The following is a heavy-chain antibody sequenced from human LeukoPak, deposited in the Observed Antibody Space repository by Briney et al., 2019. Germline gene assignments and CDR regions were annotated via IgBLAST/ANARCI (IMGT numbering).Heavy chain of an antibody. V-gene: IGHV4-59*01. J-gene: IGHJ6*02. CDR3: ARAGYCSSTSCQWVPLV. CDR2: NYYSGST. D-gene: IGHD2-2*03. Sequence: SETLSLTCTVSGGSMKNYYWIWIRQSPGKGLEWIGYNYYSGSTNYNPSLKSRVTISVDTSKNQFSLKLNSVTAADTAVYYCARAGYCSSTSCQWVPLVWGQGTTVTVTS. CDR1: GGSMKNYY.